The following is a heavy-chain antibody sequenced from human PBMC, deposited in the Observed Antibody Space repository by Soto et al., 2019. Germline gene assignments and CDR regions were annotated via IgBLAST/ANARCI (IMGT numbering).Heavy chain of an antibody. CDR3: ARDQGVITMIVVVMGDY. V-gene: IGHV1-18*01. J-gene: IGHJ4*02. Sequence: GASVKVSCKASGYTFTNYGISWVRQAPGQGLEWIGWISAYNGKIDYAQKVQGRITMTTDTSTSTAYMELRSLRSDDTAVYYCARDQGVITMIVVVMGDYWGQGTLVTVSS. CDR2: ISAYNGKI. D-gene: IGHD3-22*01. CDR1: GYTFTNYG.